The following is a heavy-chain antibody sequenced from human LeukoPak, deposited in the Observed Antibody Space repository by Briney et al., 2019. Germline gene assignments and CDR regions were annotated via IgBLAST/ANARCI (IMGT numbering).Heavy chain of an antibody. J-gene: IGHJ4*02. CDR3: AARGQYSSSWYWVY. V-gene: IGHV1-69*13. Sequence: SVKVSCKASGGTFSSYAISWVRQAPGQGLEWMGGIIPIFGTANYAQKFQGRVTITADESTSTAYMEPSSLRSEDTAVYYCAARGQYSSSWYWVYWGQGTLVTVSS. CDR2: IIPIFGTA. D-gene: IGHD6-13*01. CDR1: GGTFSSYA.